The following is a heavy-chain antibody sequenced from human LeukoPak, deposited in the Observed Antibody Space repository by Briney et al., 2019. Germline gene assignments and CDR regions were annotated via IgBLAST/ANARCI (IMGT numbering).Heavy chain of an antibody. D-gene: IGHD3-10*02. CDR3: ARSGVRGVISLGYYFDY. CDR2: IYHSGST. Sequence: SGTLSLTCAVSGGSISSSNWWSWVRQPPGKGLEWIGEIYHSGSTNYNPSLKSRVTISVDKSKNQFSLKLSSVTAADTAVYYCARSGVRGVISLGYYFDYWGQGTLVTVSS. V-gene: IGHV4-4*02. J-gene: IGHJ4*02. CDR1: GGSISSSNW.